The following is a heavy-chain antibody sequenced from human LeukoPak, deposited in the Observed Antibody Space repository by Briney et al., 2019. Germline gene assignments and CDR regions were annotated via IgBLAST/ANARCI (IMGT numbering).Heavy chain of an antibody. CDR3: ARGDDYDAPFDF. V-gene: IGHV4-59*12. D-gene: IGHD3-16*01. CDR2: IYYNGNT. Sequence: PSETLSLTCSVSRGSISTYYWNWSRQPPGKGLEWIGYIYYNGNTNYNPSLQSRVTISVDTSKNQFSLKLRSVTAADTAVYYCARGDDYDAPFDFWGQGTLVTVSS. J-gene: IGHJ4*02. CDR1: RGSISTYY.